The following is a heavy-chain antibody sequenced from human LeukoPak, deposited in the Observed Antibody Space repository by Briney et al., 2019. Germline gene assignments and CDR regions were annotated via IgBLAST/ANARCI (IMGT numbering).Heavy chain of an antibody. CDR1: GFTFSSHR. CDR3: ARGHVPGSDRHWDY. J-gene: IGHJ4*02. V-gene: IGHV3-74*01. D-gene: IGHD3-10*01. CDR2: IISDGSTT. Sequence: GGSLRLSCAASGFTFSSHRMHWVRHAPGKGLVWVSRIISDGSTTNYADSVKGRFTIFRDNAKNTLYLQMNSLRAEDTAIYYCARGHVPGSDRHWDYWGQGALVTVSS.